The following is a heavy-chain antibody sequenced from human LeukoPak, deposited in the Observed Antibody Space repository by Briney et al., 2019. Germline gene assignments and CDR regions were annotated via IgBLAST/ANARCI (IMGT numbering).Heavy chain of an antibody. V-gene: IGHV4-59*01. J-gene: IGHJ2*01. Sequence: SETLSLTCTVSGGSISSYYWSWIRQPPGKGLEWIGYIYYSGSTNYNPPLKSRVTISVDTSKNQFSLKLSSVTAADTAVYYCARDFGGPNVYWYFDLWGRGTLVTVSS. D-gene: IGHD2-15*01. CDR3: ARDFGGPNVYWYFDL. CDR1: GGSISSYY. CDR2: IYYSGST.